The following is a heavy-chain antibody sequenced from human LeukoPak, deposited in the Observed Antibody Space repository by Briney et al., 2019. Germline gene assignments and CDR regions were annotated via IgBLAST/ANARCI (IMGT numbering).Heavy chain of an antibody. Sequence: SVKVSCKASGYTFTSYGISWVRQAPGQGLEWMGGIIPIFGTANYAQKFQGRVTITADESTSTAYMELSSLRSEDTAVYYCARDVLGYCSGGSCYSEENYYYYYMDVWGKGTTVTISS. CDR3: ARDVLGYCSGGSCYSEENYYYYYMDV. J-gene: IGHJ6*03. CDR2: IIPIFGTA. CDR1: GYTFTSYG. V-gene: IGHV1-69*13. D-gene: IGHD2-15*01.